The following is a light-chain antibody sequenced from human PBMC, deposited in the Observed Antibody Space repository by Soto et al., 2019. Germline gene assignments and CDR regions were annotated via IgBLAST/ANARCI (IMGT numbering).Light chain of an antibody. V-gene: IGKV3-20*01. Sequence: LSPGERATLSCRASQSVPKNYLAWYQQKPGQAPRLLIYGPSSRATXIPDRFSGSGSGTDFTLSISRLEPEDFAVYYCHQYATSPQTFGQGTKVEIK. CDR3: HQYATSPQT. CDR2: GPS. J-gene: IGKJ1*01. CDR1: QSVPKNY.